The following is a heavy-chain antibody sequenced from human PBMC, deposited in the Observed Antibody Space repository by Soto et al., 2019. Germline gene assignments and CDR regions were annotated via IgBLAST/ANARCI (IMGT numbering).Heavy chain of an antibody. V-gene: IGHV2-5*02. J-gene: IGHJ4*02. D-gene: IGHD5-12*01. CDR1: GFSLSISGVG. Sequence: QITLKESGPTLVKPTQTLTLTCTFSGFSLSISGVGVGWIRQPPGKALEWLALIYWDDDKRHSPSLQSRLPITMDTSKNQVVLSMTNVDPVDTATYYCAHYSAYDYYFDSCGQGTLVTVSS. CDR3: AHYSAYDYYFDS. CDR2: IYWDDDK.